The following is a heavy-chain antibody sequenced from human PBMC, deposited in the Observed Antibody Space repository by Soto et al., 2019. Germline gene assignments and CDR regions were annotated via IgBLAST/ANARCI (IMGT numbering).Heavy chain of an antibody. CDR3: ARDGENYCSWTFSHTLRYHFNS. CDR1: GYIFTTHY. J-gene: IGHJ5*02. Sequence: QVQLVQSGTEVKKPGASVKDSCKASGYIFTTHYMHWVRQAPGQGLEWMGIINPSGGRTSSAGKFQGSTTMTRDTYTSTVNIELTSLKSADTAVYYCARDGENYCSWTFSHTLRYHFNSWGQGTLVTVSS. CDR2: INPSGGRT. V-gene: IGHV1-46*01. D-gene: IGHD3-10*01.